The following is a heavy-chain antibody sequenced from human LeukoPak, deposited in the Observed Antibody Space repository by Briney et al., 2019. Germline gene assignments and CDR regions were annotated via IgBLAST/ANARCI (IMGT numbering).Heavy chain of an antibody. CDR1: GFTFSSYA. Sequence: QTGGSLRLSCAASGFTFSSYAMSWVRQAPGKGLEWVSAISGSGGSTYYADSVKGRFTISRDDSKNTLYLQMNSLRAEDTAVYYCAKVLHDSSGYYLDAFDIWGQGTMVTVSS. V-gene: IGHV3-23*01. CDR2: ISGSGGST. J-gene: IGHJ3*02. D-gene: IGHD3-22*01. CDR3: AKVLHDSSGYYLDAFDI.